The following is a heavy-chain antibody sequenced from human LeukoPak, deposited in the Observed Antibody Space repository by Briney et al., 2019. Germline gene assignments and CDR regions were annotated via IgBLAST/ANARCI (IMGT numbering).Heavy chain of an antibody. D-gene: IGHD2-21*02. Sequence: SETLSLTCTVSGGSISSGSYYWSWIRQPAGKGLEWIGRIYTSGSTNYNPSLKSRVTISVDTSKNQFSLKLSSVTAADTAVYYCARWSLPGGDFLPAIDAFDIWGQGTMVTVSS. CDR1: GGSISSGSYY. V-gene: IGHV4-61*02. CDR2: IYTSGST. CDR3: ARWSLPGGDFLPAIDAFDI. J-gene: IGHJ3*02.